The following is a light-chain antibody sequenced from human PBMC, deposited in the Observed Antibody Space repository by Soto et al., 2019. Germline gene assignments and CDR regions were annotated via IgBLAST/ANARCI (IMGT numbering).Light chain of an antibody. Sequence: EIVLTQSPVTLSLSPGERATLSCRASQSVSSSYLAWYQQKPGQAPRLLIYGASSRATGIPDRFSGSGSGTDFTLTISRLEPEDFAVYYCQQYGSSGTFGQGTRLEI. CDR3: QQYGSSGT. CDR2: GAS. V-gene: IGKV3-20*01. J-gene: IGKJ5*01. CDR1: QSVSSSY.